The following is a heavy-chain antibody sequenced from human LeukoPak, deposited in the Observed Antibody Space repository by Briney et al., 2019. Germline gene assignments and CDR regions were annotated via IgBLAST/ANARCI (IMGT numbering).Heavy chain of an antibody. CDR3: GRDLGTEVGATDY. CDR2: ISTSGIYI. V-gene: IGHV3-21*01. J-gene: IGHJ4*02. Sequence: GGSLRLSCAASGFTFSNYDMNWVRQAPAKGLEWVASISTSGIYINYADSVKGRFTISRDNAKNSLYLQMNSLRAEDTAVYYCGRDLGTEVGATDYWGQGTLVTVSS. CDR1: GFTFSNYD. D-gene: IGHD1-26*01.